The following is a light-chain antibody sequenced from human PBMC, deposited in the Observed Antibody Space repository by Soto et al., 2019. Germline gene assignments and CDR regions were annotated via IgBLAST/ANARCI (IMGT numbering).Light chain of an antibody. CDR3: QQDNNQPPVA. CDR1: QSISIY. Sequence: RDTIRRQESQSISIYLNWYQLKPGKAPNLLMYGASYLKSGVPTRFSGSASGTDFTLTISSLQTHAFPVYRSQQDNNQPPVAFGQGTRLENK. J-gene: IGKJ5*01. CDR2: GAS. V-gene: IGKV1-39*02.